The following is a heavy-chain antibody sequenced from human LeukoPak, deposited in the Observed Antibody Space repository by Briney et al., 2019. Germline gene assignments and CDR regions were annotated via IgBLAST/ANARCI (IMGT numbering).Heavy chain of an antibody. J-gene: IGHJ5*02. Sequence: PGGSLRLSCVASAFTFTTYGMRSVRHAPGKGLECVSAVSSIGSDTYYPDSVKGRFILSRDNSENTVFMKMNSMSTEDAAFTFCEKGAPLLWFGPTDAWGQGILVTVSS. V-gene: IGHV3-23*01. CDR2: VSSIGSDT. CDR1: AFTFTTYG. D-gene: IGHD3-10*01. CDR3: EKGAPLLWFGPTDA.